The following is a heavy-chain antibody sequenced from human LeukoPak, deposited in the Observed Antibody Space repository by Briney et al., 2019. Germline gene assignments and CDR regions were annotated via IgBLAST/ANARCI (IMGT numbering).Heavy chain of an antibody. Sequence: GGSLGLSCAASGFTFSSYAMSWVRQAPGKGLEWVSAISGSGGSTYYADSVKGRFTISRDNSKNTLYLQMNSLRAEDTAVYYCAKGRITMVRGAKDYWGQGTLVTVSS. CDR1: GFTFSSYA. V-gene: IGHV3-23*01. CDR3: AKGRITMVRGAKDY. J-gene: IGHJ4*02. CDR2: ISGSGGST. D-gene: IGHD3-10*01.